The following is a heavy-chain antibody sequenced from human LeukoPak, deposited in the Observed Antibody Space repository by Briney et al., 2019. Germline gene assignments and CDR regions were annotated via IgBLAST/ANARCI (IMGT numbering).Heavy chain of an antibody. V-gene: IGHV3-7*01. CDR3: TRYNNDHFDY. CDR1: GFTFSSYW. Sequence: GGSLRLSRSASGFTFSSYWMSWVRQAPGKGLEWVANIKQNGGDQNYVDSVKGRFTISRDNSKNTMSVQMDDLRAEDTAVYYCTRYNNDHFDYWGQGTLVTVSS. CDR2: IKQNGGDQ. D-gene: IGHD1-14*01. J-gene: IGHJ4*02.